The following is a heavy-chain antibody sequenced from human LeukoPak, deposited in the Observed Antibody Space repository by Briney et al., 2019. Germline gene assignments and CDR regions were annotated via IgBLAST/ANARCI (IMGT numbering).Heavy chain of an antibody. V-gene: IGHV3-23*01. CDR3: ARGKAYYLDY. J-gene: IGHJ4*02. Sequence: QPGGSVRLSCAASGFTFSSYAMSWVRQAPGKGLEWVSTISGSGGSTYYADSVKGRFTISRDNAKNSLYLQMNSLRDEDTAVYYCARGKAYYLDYWGQGTLVTVSS. CDR1: GFTFSSYA. CDR2: ISGSGGST.